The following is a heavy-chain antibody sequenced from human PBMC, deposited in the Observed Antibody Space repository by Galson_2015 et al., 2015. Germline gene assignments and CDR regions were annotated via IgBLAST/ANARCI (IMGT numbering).Heavy chain of an antibody. CDR3: AKVGSSSLTDY. D-gene: IGHD6-6*01. Sequence: SLRLSCAASGFTFSSYGMHWVRQAPGKGLEWVAVISYDGSNKYYADSVKGRFTISRDNSKNTLYLQMNSLRAEDTAVYYCAKVGSSSLTDYWGQGTLVTVSS. J-gene: IGHJ4*02. V-gene: IGHV3-30*18. CDR2: ISYDGSNK. CDR1: GFTFSSYG.